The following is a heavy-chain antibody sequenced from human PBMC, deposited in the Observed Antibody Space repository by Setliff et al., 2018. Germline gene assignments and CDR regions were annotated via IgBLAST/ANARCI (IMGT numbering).Heavy chain of an antibody. Sequence: SETLSLTCTVSGGSIRSSSYYWGWIRQPPGKGLEWIGSTYYRGSTYYNPSLKSRVTISVDTSKNQFSLKLSSVTAADTAVYYCARLDGAGLWSHYYYYYMDVWGKGTTVTVSS. D-gene: IGHD5-18*01. J-gene: IGHJ6*03. V-gene: IGHV4-39*01. CDR3: ARLDGAGLWSHYYYYYMDV. CDR2: TYYRGST. CDR1: GGSIRSSSYY.